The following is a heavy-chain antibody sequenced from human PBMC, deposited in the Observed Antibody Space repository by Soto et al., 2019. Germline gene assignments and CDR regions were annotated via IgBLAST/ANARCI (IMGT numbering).Heavy chain of an antibody. V-gene: IGHV3-30*18. CDR1: GFTFSSYG. Sequence: GGSLRLSCAASGFTFSSYGMHWVRQAPGKGLEWVEVISYDGSNKYYADSVKGRFTISKDNSKTTLYLQMNSLRAEDTAVYYCANSFGAYYYYMDVWGKGTTVTVSS. J-gene: IGHJ6*03. CDR2: ISYDGSNK. D-gene: IGHD3-10*01. CDR3: ANSFGAYYYYMDV.